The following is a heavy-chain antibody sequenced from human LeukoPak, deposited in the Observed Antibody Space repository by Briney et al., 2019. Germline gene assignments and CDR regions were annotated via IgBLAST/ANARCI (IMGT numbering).Heavy chain of an antibody. CDR1: GFTFSSYG. CDR3: ARDVAFSGYCSSTSCYIYH. D-gene: IGHD2-2*02. Sequence: GRSLRLSCAASGFTFSSYGMHWVRQAPGKGLEWVAVISFDGGNKYYADSVKGRFTISRDNSKNTLYLQMNSLRAEDTAVYYCARDVAFSGYCSSTSCYIYHWGQGTLVTVSS. J-gene: IGHJ5*02. V-gene: IGHV3-30*03. CDR2: ISFDGGNK.